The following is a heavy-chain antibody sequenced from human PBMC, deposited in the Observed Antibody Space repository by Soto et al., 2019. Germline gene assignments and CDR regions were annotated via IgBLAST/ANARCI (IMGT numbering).Heavy chain of an antibody. CDR1: GGSISSGGYY. CDR2: IYYSGST. CDR3: ARDLERRSTKALNYYDSSGYGGGYYYYGMDV. D-gene: IGHD3-22*01. Sequence: QVQLQESGPGLVKPSQTLSLTCTVSGGSISSGGYYWSWIRQHPGKGLEWIGYIYYSGSTYYNPSLKSRVTISVDTSKNQFSLKLSSVTAADTAVYYCARDLERRSTKALNYYDSSGYGGGYYYYGMDVWGQGTTVTVSS. J-gene: IGHJ6*02. V-gene: IGHV4-31*03.